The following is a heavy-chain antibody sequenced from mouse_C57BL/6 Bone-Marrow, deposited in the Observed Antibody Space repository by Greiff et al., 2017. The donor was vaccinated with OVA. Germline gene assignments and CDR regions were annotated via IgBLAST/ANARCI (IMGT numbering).Heavy chain of an antibody. CDR2: ISSGGDYI. Sequence: EVKVVESGEGLVKPGGSLKLSCAASGFTFSSYAMSWVRQTPEKRLEWVAYISSGGDYIYYADTVKGRFTISRDNARNTLYLQMSSLKSEDTAMYYCTRDDDGYYYYYAMDYWGQGTSVTVSS. V-gene: IGHV5-9-1*02. CDR3: TRDDDGYYYYYAMDY. CDR1: GFTFSSYA. J-gene: IGHJ4*01. D-gene: IGHD2-3*01.